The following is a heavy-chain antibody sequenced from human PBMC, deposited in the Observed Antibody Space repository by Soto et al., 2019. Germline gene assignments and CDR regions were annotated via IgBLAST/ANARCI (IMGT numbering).Heavy chain of an antibody. D-gene: IGHD3-22*01. Sequence: GSVKVSCKAYRVTFNRQYIGWVIQADEQRPKCTGWITPYNGETKYSQKVQGSITLTTDTSTSTAYMELRSLVPDDTAVYYCARDRPPSRGYAIHWFDPWGQGTLVTVSS. V-gene: IGHV1-18*01. CDR1: RVTFNRQY. CDR3: ARDRPPSRGYAIHWFDP. J-gene: IGHJ5*02. CDR2: ITPYNGET.